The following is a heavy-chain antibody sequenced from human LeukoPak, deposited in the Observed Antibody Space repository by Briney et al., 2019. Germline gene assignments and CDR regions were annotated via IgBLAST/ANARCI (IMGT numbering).Heavy chain of an antibody. V-gene: IGHV3-23*01. Sequence: GGSLRLSCAASGFTFSSYAMSRVRQAPGKGLEWVSAISGSGGSTYYADSVKGRFTISRDNSKNTLYLQMNSLRAEDTAVYYCAKDRKPYGSGSYYDYWGQGTLVTVSS. J-gene: IGHJ4*02. D-gene: IGHD3-10*01. CDR1: GFTFSSYA. CDR3: AKDRKPYGSGSYYDY. CDR2: ISGSGGST.